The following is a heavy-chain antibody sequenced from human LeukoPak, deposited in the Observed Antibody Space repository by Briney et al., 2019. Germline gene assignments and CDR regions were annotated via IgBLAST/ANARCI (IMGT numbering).Heavy chain of an antibody. Sequence: EASVKVSCKASGYTFTSYDINWVRQATGQGLEWMGWMNPNSGNTGYAQKFQGRVTITRNTSISTAYMELSSLRAEDTAVYYCAREGSIAARRGPYWYFDLWGRGTLVTVSS. J-gene: IGHJ2*01. CDR3: AREGSIAARRGPYWYFDL. D-gene: IGHD6-6*01. CDR1: GYTFTSYD. CDR2: MNPNSGNT. V-gene: IGHV1-8*03.